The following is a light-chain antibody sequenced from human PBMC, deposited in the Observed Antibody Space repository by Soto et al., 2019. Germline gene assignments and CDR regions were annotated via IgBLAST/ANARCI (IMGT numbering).Light chain of an antibody. CDR2: GAS. J-gene: IGKJ1*01. V-gene: IGKV3-20*01. Sequence: ETVLTQSPGTLSLSPGERATLSCRASQTIRSNYLAWYRQTPGQAPRLLIYGASNRASGIADMFSGSGSGRVFTLIFSRLAPEDFALYYCQQYGSSPWTFGQGTKVEIK. CDR1: QTIRSNY. CDR3: QQYGSSPWT.